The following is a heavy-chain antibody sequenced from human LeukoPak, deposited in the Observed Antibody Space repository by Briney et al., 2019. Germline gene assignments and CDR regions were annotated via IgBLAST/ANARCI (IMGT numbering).Heavy chain of an antibody. D-gene: IGHD4-17*01. CDR3: AENYGDYPYNWFDP. CDR1: GGTFSSYA. J-gene: IGHJ5*02. Sequence: ASVKVSCKASGGTFSSYAISWVRQAPGQGLEWMGGIIPIFGTANYALKFQGRVTITADESTSTAYMELSSLRSEDTAVYYCAENYGDYPYNWFDPWGQGTLVTVSS. V-gene: IGHV1-69*01. CDR2: IIPIFGTA.